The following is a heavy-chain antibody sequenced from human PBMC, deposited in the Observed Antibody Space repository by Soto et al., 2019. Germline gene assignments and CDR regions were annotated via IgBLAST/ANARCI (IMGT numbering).Heavy chain of an antibody. CDR2: INPRGST. Sequence: SETLSLTCAVYCGSFSGYYWRCLRQPPGKGLEWIGGINPRGSTNYNPSLESRVTISVDTSKNQFSLKLSSVTAADTAVYYCARTTGRHLDFWGQGILVTVSS. D-gene: IGHD4-4*01. CDR3: ARTTGRHLDF. V-gene: IGHV4-34*01. CDR1: CGSFSGYY. J-gene: IGHJ4*02.